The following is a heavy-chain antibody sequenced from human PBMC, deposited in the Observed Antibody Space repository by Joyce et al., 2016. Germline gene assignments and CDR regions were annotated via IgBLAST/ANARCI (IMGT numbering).Heavy chain of an antibody. D-gene: IGHD6-6*01. CDR2: ISYDGSNK. CDR1: GFTFSSYA. CDR3: VKPPHLVGLY. J-gene: IGHJ4*02. V-gene: IGHV3-30*04. Sequence: QVQLMESGGGVVQPGRSLRLFCAASGFTFSSYAMYWVRQAPGKGLEWVALISYDGSNKYYADSVKGRFTIPRDNSKNTLYLQMNSLRAEDTAVYYCVKPPHLVGLYWGQGTLVTVSS.